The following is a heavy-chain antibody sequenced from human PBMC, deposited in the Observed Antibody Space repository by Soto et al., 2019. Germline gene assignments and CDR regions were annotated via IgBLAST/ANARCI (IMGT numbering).Heavy chain of an antibody. D-gene: IGHD3-9*01. Sequence: QVQLVQSGAEVKKPGASVKVSCKASGYTFTSYGISWVRQAPGQGLEWMGWISAYNGNTNYAQKLQGRVTMTTDTXTXIAYMELRSLRSDDTAVYYCARAPGIRYFDWLHFAYWGQGTLVTVSS. CDR1: GYTFTSYG. J-gene: IGHJ4*02. CDR2: ISAYNGNT. V-gene: IGHV1-18*01. CDR3: ARAPGIRYFDWLHFAY.